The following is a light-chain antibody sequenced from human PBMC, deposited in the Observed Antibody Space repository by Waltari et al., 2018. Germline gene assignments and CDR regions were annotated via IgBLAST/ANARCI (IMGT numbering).Light chain of an antibody. CDR1: RTVLYSSNNKNY. Sequence: DIVMTQSPDSLAVSLGESATIHCKSSRTVLYSSNNKNYLAWYQQKAGQAPKLLISWASARQSGAPERFSGSGSGTDFALTISSLQADDVAVYYCQQYLRAPRTFAQGTGLEIK. CDR2: WAS. CDR3: QQYLRAPRT. V-gene: IGKV4-1*01. J-gene: IGKJ2*02.